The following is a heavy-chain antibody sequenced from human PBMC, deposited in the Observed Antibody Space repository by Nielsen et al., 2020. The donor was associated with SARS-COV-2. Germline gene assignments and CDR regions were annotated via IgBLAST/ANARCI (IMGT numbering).Heavy chain of an antibody. CDR3: ARGGIAARQGMDV. CDR2: IYTSGST. Sequence: SKTLSLTCTVSGGSISSGSYYWSWIRQPAGKGLEWIGRIYTSGSTNYNPSLKSRVTISVDTSKNQFSLKLSSVTAADTAVYYCARGGIAARQGMDVWGQGTTVTVSS. D-gene: IGHD6-6*01. J-gene: IGHJ6*02. V-gene: IGHV4-61*02. CDR1: GGSISSGSYY.